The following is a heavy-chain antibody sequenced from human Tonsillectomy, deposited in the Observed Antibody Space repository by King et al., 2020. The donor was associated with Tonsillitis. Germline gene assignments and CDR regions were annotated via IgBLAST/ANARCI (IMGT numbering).Heavy chain of an antibody. Sequence: LQLQESGPGRVKPSETLSLTCTVSGGSISNTRYYWGWIRQPPGKGLEWIGSIYYTGRTYDSPSLKSRVTISVDTAKNQFSLKLNSVTAAGTAVYYSPRHYYFGSGSYYLYYFDYWGQGTLVTVST. CDR1: GGSISNTRYY. V-gene: IGHV4-39*07. D-gene: IGHD3-10*01. J-gene: IGHJ4*02. CDR2: IYYTGRT. CDR3: PRHYYFGSGSYYLYYFDY.